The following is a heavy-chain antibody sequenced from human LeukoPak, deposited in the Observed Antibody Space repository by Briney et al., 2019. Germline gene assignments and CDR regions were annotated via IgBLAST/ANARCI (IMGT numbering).Heavy chain of an antibody. CDR3: AREGSIAARSPFDY. CDR1: GFTFSSYG. CDR2: IRYDGSNK. Sequence: GGSLRLSCAASGFTFSSYGMHWVRQAPGKGLEWVAFIRYDGSNKYYADSVKGRFTISRDNSKNTLYLQMNSLRAEDTAVYYCAREGSIAARSPFDYWGQGTLVTVSS. D-gene: IGHD6-6*01. J-gene: IGHJ4*02. V-gene: IGHV3-30*02.